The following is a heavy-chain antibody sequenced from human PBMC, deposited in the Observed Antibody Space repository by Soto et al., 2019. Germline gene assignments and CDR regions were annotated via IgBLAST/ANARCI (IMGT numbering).Heavy chain of an antibody. V-gene: IGHV2-5*02. J-gene: IGHJ4*02. CDR1: GFSLSSTRMA. CDR3: AHIVVAGLGYYFDY. Sequence: QITLKESGPTLVKPTQTLTLTCTFSGFSLSSTRMAVGWIRQPPGKALEWLALIYWDDDKRYSPFLKSRLTITTDNSTNQVVLTMSNMDPVDTGRYYCAHIVVAGLGYYFDYWGQGTLVTVSS. D-gene: IGHD6-19*01. CDR2: IYWDDDK.